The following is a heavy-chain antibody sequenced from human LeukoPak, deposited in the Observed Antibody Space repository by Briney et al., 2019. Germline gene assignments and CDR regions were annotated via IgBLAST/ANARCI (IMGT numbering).Heavy chain of an antibody. J-gene: IGHJ4*02. V-gene: IGHV4-34*01. CDR1: GGSFSGYY. CDR3: AREGDTMVRGAFDY. CDR2: INHSGST. D-gene: IGHD3-10*01. Sequence: SETLSLTCAVYGGSFSGYYWSWIRQPPGKGLEWIGEINHSGSTNYNPSLKSRVTISVDTSKNQFSLKLSSVTAADTAVYYCAREGDTMVRGAFDYWGQGTLVTASS.